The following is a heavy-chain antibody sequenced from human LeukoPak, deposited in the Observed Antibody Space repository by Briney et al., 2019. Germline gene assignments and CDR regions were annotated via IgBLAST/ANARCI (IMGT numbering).Heavy chain of an antibody. D-gene: IGHD3-10*01. Sequence: GGSLRLSCAASGITFSSYPMHWVRQAPGRGLEWVAVISYDGSNKYYADSVKGRFTISRDNSKSTLDLQMNSLRPEDTALYYCARDRGVSGNYYDYWGQGTLVTVSS. CDR2: ISYDGSNK. CDR3: ARDRGVSGNYYDY. V-gene: IGHV3-30*04. CDR1: GITFSSYP. J-gene: IGHJ4*02.